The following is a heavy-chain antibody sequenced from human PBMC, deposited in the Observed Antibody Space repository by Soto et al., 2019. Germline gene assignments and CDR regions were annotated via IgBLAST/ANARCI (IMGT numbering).Heavy chain of an antibody. J-gene: IGHJ6*02. Sequence: SETLSLTCAVYGGSFSGYYWSWIRQPPGKGLEWIGEINHSGSTNYNPSLKSRVTISVDTFKNQFSLKLSSVTAADTAVYYCARGRRYYYDSSGYYRGYYYYGMDVWGQGTTVTVSS. D-gene: IGHD3-22*01. V-gene: IGHV4-34*01. CDR2: INHSGST. CDR1: GGSFSGYY. CDR3: ARGRRYYYDSSGYYRGYYYYGMDV.